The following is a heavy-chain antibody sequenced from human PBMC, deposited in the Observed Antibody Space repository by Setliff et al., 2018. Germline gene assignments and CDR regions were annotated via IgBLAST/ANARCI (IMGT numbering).Heavy chain of an antibody. CDR3: ARERAGGRGFTFGAIYYYYGMDV. CDR1: GYTFTSYY. Sequence: ASVKVSCKASGYTFTSYYIHWVRQAPGQGLEWMGVINPKNGGATYPQNLQGRVTMTRDTSMSTVYMELSSLRLEDTAVYYCARERAGGRGFTFGAIYYYYGMDVWCQGTTVTVSS. V-gene: IGHV1-46*01. D-gene: IGHD3-16*01. CDR2: INPKNGGA. J-gene: IGHJ6*02.